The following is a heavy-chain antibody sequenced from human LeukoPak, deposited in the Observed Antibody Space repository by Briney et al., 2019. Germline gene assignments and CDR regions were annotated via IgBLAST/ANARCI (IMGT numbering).Heavy chain of an antibody. V-gene: IGHV3-66*01. D-gene: IGHD3-9*01. Sequence: LAGGSLRLSCAASGLTVTSKYMAWVRQAPGKGLEWVSFINSGGTTNYADSVKGRFIISRDYSKNTLYLQMSSLRAEDTAVYYCARGKYDILTGYPRVPPDYWGQGTLVTVSS. CDR1: GLTVTSKY. CDR3: ARGKYDILTGYPRVPPDY. J-gene: IGHJ4*02. CDR2: INSGGTT.